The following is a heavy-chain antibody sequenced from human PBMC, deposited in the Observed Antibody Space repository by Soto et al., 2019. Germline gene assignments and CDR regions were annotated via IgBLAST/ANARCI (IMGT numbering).Heavy chain of an antibody. V-gene: IGHV3-21*01. J-gene: IGHJ6*02. Sequence: GGSLRLSCAASGFTFSSYSMNWVRQAPGKGLEWVSSISSSSSYIYYADSVKGRFTISRDNAKNSLYLQMNSLRAEDTAVYYCARDGYYYDSSGSPYYYYYGMDVWGQGTTVTVSS. CDR1: GFTFSSYS. CDR2: ISSSSSYI. CDR3: ARDGYYYDSSGSPYYYYYGMDV. D-gene: IGHD3-22*01.